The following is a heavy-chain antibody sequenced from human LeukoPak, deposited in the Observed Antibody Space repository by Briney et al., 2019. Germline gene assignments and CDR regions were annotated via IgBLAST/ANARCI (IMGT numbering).Heavy chain of an antibody. D-gene: IGHD2-2*01. J-gene: IGHJ6*02. CDR2: IYYSGST. V-gene: IGHV4-31*03. Sequence: LSLTCTVSGGSISSGGYYWNWIRQHPGKGLEWIGYIYYSGSTYYNPSLKSRVTISVDTSNNQFSLKLSSVTAADTAVYYCARASDGLYYYYYGMDVWGQGTTVTVSS. CDR3: ARASDGLYYYYYGMDV. CDR1: GGSISSGGYY.